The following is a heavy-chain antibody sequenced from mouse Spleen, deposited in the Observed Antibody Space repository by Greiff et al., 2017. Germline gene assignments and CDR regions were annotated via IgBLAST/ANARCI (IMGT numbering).Heavy chain of an antibody. CDR2: IDPSDSYT. Sequence: QVHVKQPGAELVKPGASVKLSCKASGYTFTSYWMQWVKQRPGQGLEWIGEIDPSDSYTNYNQKFKGKATLTVDTSSSTAYMQLSSLTSEDSAVYYCASGSSPWFAYWGQGTLVTVSA. D-gene: IGHD1-1*01. CDR3: ASGSSPWFAY. V-gene: IGHV1-50*01. J-gene: IGHJ3*01. CDR1: GYTFTSYW.